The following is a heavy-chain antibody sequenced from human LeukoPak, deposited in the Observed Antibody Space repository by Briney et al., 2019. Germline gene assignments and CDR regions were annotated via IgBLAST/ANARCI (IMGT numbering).Heavy chain of an antibody. CDR2: IYYSGST. J-gene: IGHJ5*02. CDR1: GGSISSYY. CDR3: ARGGGYCSGGSCCRWFDP. V-gene: IGHV4-59*01. D-gene: IGHD2-15*01. Sequence: SETLSLTCTVAGGSISSYYWSWIRQPPGKGLEWIGYIYYSGSTNYNPSLKSRVTISVDTSKNQFSLKLSSVTAADTAVYYCARGGGYCSGGSCCRWFDPWGQGTLVTVSS.